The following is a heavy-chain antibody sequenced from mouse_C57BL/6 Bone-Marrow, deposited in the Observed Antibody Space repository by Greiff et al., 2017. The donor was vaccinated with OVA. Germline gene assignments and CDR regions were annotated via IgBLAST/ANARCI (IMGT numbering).Heavy chain of an antibody. CDR1: GFTFSSYG. D-gene: IGHD2-4*01. CDR3: ARRGLPAWFAY. Sequence: EVKLVESGGDLVKPGGSLTLSCAASGFTFSSYGMSWVRQTPDKRLEWVATISSGGSYTYYPDSVKGRFTISRDNAKNTLYLQMSSLKSEDTAMYYCARRGLPAWFAYWGQGTLVTVSA. V-gene: IGHV5-6*01. CDR2: ISSGGSYT. J-gene: IGHJ3*01.